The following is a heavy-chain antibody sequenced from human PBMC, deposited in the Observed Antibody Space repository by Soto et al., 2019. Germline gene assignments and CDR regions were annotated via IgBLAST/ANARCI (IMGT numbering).Heavy chain of an antibody. CDR1: GFTFSDYC. D-gene: IGHD3-16*02. Sequence: PGESLKISCVVSGFTFSDYCMNWVRQAPGRGLEWVASISSGGNFIYYADSVRGRFTISRDNAENSLYLQMNSLGVEDTATYYCARIIIAFGEVIAPHWFDPWGQGTQVTVSS. CDR3: ARIIIAFGEVIAPHWFDP. CDR2: ISSGGNFI. J-gene: IGHJ5*02. V-gene: IGHV3-21*06.